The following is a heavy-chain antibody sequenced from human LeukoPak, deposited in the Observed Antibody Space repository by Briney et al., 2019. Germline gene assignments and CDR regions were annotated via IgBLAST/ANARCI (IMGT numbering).Heavy chain of an antibody. V-gene: IGHV4-38-2*01. CDR1: GYSISSGYY. D-gene: IGHD2-2*01. J-gene: IGHJ5*02. CDR3: ARLGRCSSTSCFDP. Sequence: PWETLSLTCAVSGYSISSGYYWGWIRQPPGKGLEWIGSIYHSGSTYYNPSLKSRVTISVDTSKNQFSLKLSSVTAADTAVYYCARLGRCSSTSCFDPWGQGTLVTVSS. CDR2: IYHSGST.